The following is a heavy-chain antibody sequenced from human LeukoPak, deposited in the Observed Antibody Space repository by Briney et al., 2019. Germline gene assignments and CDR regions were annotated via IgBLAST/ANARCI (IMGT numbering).Heavy chain of an antibody. CDR1: GYTFTGYY. CDR2: INPNSGGT. Sequence: GASVKVSCKASGYTFTGYYMHWVRQAPGQGLEWMGRINPNSGGTNYAQNFQGRVTITRDTSASTAYMELSSLRSEDTAVYYCARGKSRDYNWFDPWGQGTLVTVSS. CDR3: ARGKSRDYNWFDP. V-gene: IGHV1-2*06. J-gene: IGHJ5*02. D-gene: IGHD5-24*01.